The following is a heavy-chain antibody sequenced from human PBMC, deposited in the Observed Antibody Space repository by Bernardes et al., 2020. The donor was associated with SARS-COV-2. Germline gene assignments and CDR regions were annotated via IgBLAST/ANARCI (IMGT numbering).Heavy chain of an antibody. D-gene: IGHD1-26*01. CDR2: INHSGST. J-gene: IGHJ2*01. CDR1: GGSFRGYY. CDR3: SRGGGHYEVTQSSYLYFEL. Sequence: SGSLGLTCAVSGGSFRGYYWSWIRQPPGKGLAWIGEINHSGSTNYIQSLKSRVTISVDTSKNQFSLKLTSVNAADTAVYYWSRGGGHYEVTQSSYLYFELWGRGTRVTVSS. V-gene: IGHV4-34*01.